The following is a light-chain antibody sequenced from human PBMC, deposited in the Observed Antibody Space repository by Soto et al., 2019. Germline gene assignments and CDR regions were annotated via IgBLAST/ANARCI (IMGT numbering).Light chain of an antibody. CDR2: DAS. V-gene: IGKV3-11*01. CDR1: QSVNNQ. J-gene: IGKJ4*01. CDR3: QHRRNWPLT. Sequence: EIVLTQSPGTLSLSPGETATLSCRASQSVNNQLAWYQQKPGQAPRLLIYDASTRATGIPARISGSGSGADFTLTISSLEPEDFAVYYCQHRRNWPLTFGGGTQVEIK.